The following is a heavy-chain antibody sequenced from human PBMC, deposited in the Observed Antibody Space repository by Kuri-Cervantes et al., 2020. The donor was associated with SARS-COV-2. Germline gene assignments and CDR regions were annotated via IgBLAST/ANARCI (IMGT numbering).Heavy chain of an antibody. V-gene: IGHV3-21*01. Sequence: ETLSLTCAASGFTFSSYSMNWVRQAPGKGLEWVSSISSSSSYIYYADSVKGRFTISRDNAKNSLYLQMNSLRAEDTAVYYCARDRDGYSSSWYGGYYYGMDVWGQGTTVTVSS. CDR1: GFTFSSYS. J-gene: IGHJ6*02. CDR3: ARDRDGYSSSWYGGYYYGMDV. D-gene: IGHD6-13*01. CDR2: ISSSSSYI.